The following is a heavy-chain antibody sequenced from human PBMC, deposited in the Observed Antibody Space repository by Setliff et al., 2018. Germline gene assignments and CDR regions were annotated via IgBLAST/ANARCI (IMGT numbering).Heavy chain of an antibody. V-gene: IGHV3-23*03. J-gene: IGHJ4*02. CDR3: AKWERGTTSDYFDY. Sequence: GSLRLSCLASGFTFSNNAMSWIRQAPGKGLEWVSVVYSGSPNTYYADSVKGRFTISRDNFKNTLYLQMNSLRVEDTAVYYCAKWERGTTSDYFDYWGQGALVTVSS. CDR1: GFTFSNNA. D-gene: IGHD1-26*01. CDR2: VYSGSPNT.